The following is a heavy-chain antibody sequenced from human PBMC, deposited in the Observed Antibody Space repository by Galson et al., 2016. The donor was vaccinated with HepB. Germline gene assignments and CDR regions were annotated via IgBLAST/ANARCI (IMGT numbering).Heavy chain of an antibody. D-gene: IGHD6-19*01. CDR3: VGGAGWLPDY. CDR2: IPHDGREP. Sequence: SGAEVKKPGESLKISCKGSGFFFTAYWIAWVRQTPGKGLEWVAIIPHDGREPHSVDSVKGRFTISRDNAKNSVYLQMNSLRGEDTAVYYCVGGAGWLPDYWGQGTLVTVSS. V-gene: IGHV3-7*03. J-gene: IGHJ4*02. CDR1: GFFFTAYW.